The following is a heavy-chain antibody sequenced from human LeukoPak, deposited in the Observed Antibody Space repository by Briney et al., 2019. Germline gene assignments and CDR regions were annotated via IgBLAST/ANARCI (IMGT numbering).Heavy chain of an antibody. Sequence: AGGSLRLSCAASGFPFSSYGMHWVRQAPGKGLEWVAVISSDGSIDYYADSVRGRFTVSRDNSKNTMYLQVNSLRAEDTAVYFCTREGMGTTFSAWFDPWGQGTLVTVSS. J-gene: IGHJ5*02. CDR1: GFPFSSYG. D-gene: IGHD1-7*01. V-gene: IGHV3-30*03. CDR3: TREGMGTTFSAWFDP. CDR2: ISSDGSID.